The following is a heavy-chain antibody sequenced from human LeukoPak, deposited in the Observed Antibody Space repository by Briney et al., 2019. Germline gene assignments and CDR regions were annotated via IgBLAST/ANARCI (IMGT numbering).Heavy chain of an antibody. Sequence: GRSLRLSCAASGFTFSSSAMNWVRQAPGKGLEWVSGISGSAIGTYYADSVKGRFTISRDNSKNTLYVQMNSLRAEDTAVYYCAKGPCIAAAGCYFDYWGQGTLVTVSS. CDR1: GFTFSSSA. J-gene: IGHJ4*02. V-gene: IGHV3-23*01. CDR3: AKGPCIAAAGCYFDY. CDR2: ISGSAIGT. D-gene: IGHD6-13*01.